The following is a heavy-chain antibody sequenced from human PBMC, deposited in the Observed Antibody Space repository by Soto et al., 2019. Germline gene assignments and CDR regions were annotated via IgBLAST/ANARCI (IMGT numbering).Heavy chain of an antibody. D-gene: IGHD3-3*01. CDR3: ARVYGRGFLRPTNWFDP. V-gene: IGHV4-34*01. Sequence: SETLSLTCAVYGGSFSGYYWSWIRQPPGKGLEWIGEINHSGSTNYNPSLKSRVTISVDTSKNQFSLKLSSVTAADTAVYYCARVYGRGFLRPTNWFDPWGQGTLVTVSS. J-gene: IGHJ5*02. CDR2: INHSGST. CDR1: GGSFSGYY.